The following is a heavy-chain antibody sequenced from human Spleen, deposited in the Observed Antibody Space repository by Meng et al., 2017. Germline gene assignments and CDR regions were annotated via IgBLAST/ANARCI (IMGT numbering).Heavy chain of an antibody. V-gene: IGHV1-8*02. D-gene: IGHD3-10*01. CDR3: ARGGHYYGSGSYYRPKYYYYYGMDV. Sequence: ASVKVSCKASGYTFTHYHMHWVRQAPGQGLEWMGWMNPNSGNTGYAQKFQGRVTMTRNTSISTAYMELSSLRSEDTAVYYCARGGHYYGSGSYYRPKYYYYYGMDVWGQGTTVTVSS. CDR2: MNPNSGNT. J-gene: IGHJ6*02. CDR1: GYTFTHYH.